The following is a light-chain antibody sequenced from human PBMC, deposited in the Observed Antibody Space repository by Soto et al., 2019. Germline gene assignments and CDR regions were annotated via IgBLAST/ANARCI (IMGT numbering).Light chain of an antibody. J-gene: IGKJ3*01. Sequence: DIQMTQSPSSLSASVGDRVTITCRASQSIRSYLNWYQQKPGKAPKLLIYASSSLQSGVPSRFSGSGSGTDFTLTISSLQPEDFATYYCQQSYSTPPFPVDPGTKVDIK. V-gene: IGKV1-39*01. CDR3: QQSYSTPPFP. CDR2: ASS. CDR1: QSIRSY.